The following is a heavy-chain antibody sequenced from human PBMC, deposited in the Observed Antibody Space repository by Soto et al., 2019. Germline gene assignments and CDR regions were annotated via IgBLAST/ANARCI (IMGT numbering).Heavy chain of an antibody. V-gene: IGHV3-30*03. D-gene: IGHD6-13*01. CDR2: ISYDGSNK. CDR1: GFTFSSYG. Sequence: QVQLVESGGGVVQPGRSLRLSCAASGFTFSSYGMHWVRQAPGKGLERVAVISYDGSNKYYADSVKGRFTISRDNSKNTLYLQMNSLRAEDTAVYYCALLGGSSWSYDYWGQGTLVTVSS. J-gene: IGHJ4*02. CDR3: ALLGGSSWSYDY.